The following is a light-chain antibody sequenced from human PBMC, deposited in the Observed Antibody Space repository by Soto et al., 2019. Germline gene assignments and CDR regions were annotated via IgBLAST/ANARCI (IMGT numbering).Light chain of an antibody. Sequence: DIQMTQSPSSLSASVGDRVTITCRASRTISTFLNWYQQKPGKAPNLLISAASSLHSGVPSRFSGSGSGTDFTLSISSLQPEDFATYFCQQSYITPPTFGPGTKVEIK. CDR1: RTISTF. V-gene: IGKV1-39*01. CDR2: AAS. J-gene: IGKJ3*01. CDR3: QQSYITPPT.